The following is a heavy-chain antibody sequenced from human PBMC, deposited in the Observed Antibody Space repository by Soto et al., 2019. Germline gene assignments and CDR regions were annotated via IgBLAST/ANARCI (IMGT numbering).Heavy chain of an antibody. J-gene: IGHJ4*02. CDR1: GGSISSSSYY. D-gene: IGHD3-9*01. Sequence: QLQLQESGPGLVKPSEALSLTCSVSGGSISSSSYYWGWIRQPPGKGLEWIGSIYYSGSTYYNPSLKIRFTIYIDKSKNQFSVKLSSLTAADTAVYYCARLEGLATISYYFDFWCQGTLVTVSS. CDR3: ARLEGLATISYYFDF. V-gene: IGHV4-39*01. CDR2: IYYSGST.